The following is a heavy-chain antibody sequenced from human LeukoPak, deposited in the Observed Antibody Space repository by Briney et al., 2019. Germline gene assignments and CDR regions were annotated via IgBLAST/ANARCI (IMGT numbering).Heavy chain of an antibody. V-gene: IGHV1-69*01. CDR1: GGTFSSHA. CDR2: IIPIFGTA. CDR3: ARDSSEFRSLIPH. D-gene: IGHD2-21*01. Sequence: ASVKVSCKASGGTFSSHASSWVRQAPGQVLEWMGGIIPIFGTAKYAQKFQGRVTITADESTSTAYMELSSLRSEDTAVYYCARDSSEFRSLIPHWGQGTLVTVSS. J-gene: IGHJ1*01.